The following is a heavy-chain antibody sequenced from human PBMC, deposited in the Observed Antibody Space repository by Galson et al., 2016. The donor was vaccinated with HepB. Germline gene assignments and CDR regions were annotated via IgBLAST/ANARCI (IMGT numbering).Heavy chain of an antibody. J-gene: IGHJ4*01. D-gene: IGHD5/OR15-5a*01. Sequence: SLXXXCAASGXXFSXXXMNXXXQAXXKGLEXVSXISTTSGAIFYADXVKGRFTISRDNAQNSLFLRMSSLRDEXXAVYYWAREHXGGFSDSVGWAFDYWGHGXXVTV. CDR3: AREHXGGFSDSVGWAFDY. CDR2: ISTTSGAI. V-gene: IGHV3-48*02. CDR1: GXXFSXXX.